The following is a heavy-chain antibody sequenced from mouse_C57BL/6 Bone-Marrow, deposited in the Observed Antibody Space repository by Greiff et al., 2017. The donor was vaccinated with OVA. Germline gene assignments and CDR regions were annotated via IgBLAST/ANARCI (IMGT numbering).Heavy chain of an antibody. CDR3: AREETNWYFDV. CDR2: INPSSGYT. CDR1: GYTFTSYW. V-gene: IGHV1-7*01. Sequence: QVHVKQSGAELAKPGASVKLSCKASGYTFTSYWMHWVKQRPGQGLEWIGYINPSSGYTKYNQKFKDKATLTADKSSSTAYMQLSSLTYEDSAVYYCAREETNWYFDVWGTGTTVTVSS. J-gene: IGHJ1*03.